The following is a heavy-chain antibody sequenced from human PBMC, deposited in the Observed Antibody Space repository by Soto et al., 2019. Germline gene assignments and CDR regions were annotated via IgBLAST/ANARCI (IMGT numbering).Heavy chain of an antibody. D-gene: IGHD4-17*01. CDR1: GGTFSSYT. J-gene: IGHJ4*02. CDR3: ARYYGDAFLDY. V-gene: IGHV1-69*02. CDR2: IIPILGIA. Sequence: QVQLVQSGAEVKKPGSSVKVSCKASGGTFSSYTISWVRQTPGQGLEWMGRIIPILGIANYAQKFQGRVTITADKSTSTAYMELSSLRSEDTAVYYCARYYGDAFLDYWGQGTLVTVSS.